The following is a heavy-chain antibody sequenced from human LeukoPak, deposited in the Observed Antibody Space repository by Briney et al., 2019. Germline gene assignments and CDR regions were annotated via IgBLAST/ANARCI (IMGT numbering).Heavy chain of an antibody. D-gene: IGHD3-10*01. V-gene: IGHV4-61*02. J-gene: IGHJ4*02. CDR1: GGSISSGSYY. CDR2: IYTSGST. CDR3: ARGRLPQAKGRGPFDY. Sequence: SETLSLTCTVSGGSISSGSYYWSWIRQPAGKGLEWIGRIYTSGSTNYNPSLKSRVTISVDTSKNQFSLKLSSVTAADTAVYYCARGRLPQAKGRGPFDYWGQGTLVTVSS.